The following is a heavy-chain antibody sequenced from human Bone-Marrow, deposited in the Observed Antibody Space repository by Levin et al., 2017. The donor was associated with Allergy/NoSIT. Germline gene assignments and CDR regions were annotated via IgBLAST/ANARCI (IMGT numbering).Heavy chain of an antibody. Sequence: NPGGSLRLSCAVSGFTINSAWMTWVRQAPGKGLEWVGRIKRKIDGETADYAAAVKGRFTISRDDSKNMAYMEMSSLKIEDTAMYYCTSDSLFQWLRGQGTLVTVSS. CDR1: GFTINSAW. V-gene: IGHV3-15*01. D-gene: IGHD6-19*01. J-gene: IGHJ4*02. CDR3: TSDSLFQWL. CDR2: IKRKIDGETA.